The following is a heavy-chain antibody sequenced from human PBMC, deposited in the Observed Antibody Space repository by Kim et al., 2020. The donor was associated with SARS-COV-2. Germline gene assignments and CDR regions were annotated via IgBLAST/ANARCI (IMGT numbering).Heavy chain of an antibody. CDR2: IYPGDSDT. J-gene: IGHJ6*02. CDR3: AIDRWGQLRGVYYYYGMDV. Sequence: GESLKISCKGSGYSFTSYWIGWVRQMPGKGLEWMGIIYPGDSDTRYSPSFQGQVTISADKSISTAYLQWSSLKASDTAMYYCAIDRWGQLRGVYYYYGMDVWGQGTTFTVSS. V-gene: IGHV5-51*01. D-gene: IGHD3-16*01. CDR1: GYSFTSYW.